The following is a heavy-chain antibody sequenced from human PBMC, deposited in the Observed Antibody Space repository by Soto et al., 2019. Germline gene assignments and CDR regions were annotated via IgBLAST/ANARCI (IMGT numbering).Heavy chain of an antibody. V-gene: IGHV4-30-4*01. J-gene: IGHJ3*02. CDR1: GGSISSGEYY. CDR3: ARQGLRFLQWLLYPNAFDI. D-gene: IGHD3-3*01. Sequence: SETLSLTCTVSGGSISSGEYYWSRIRQPPGKGLEWIGYIYYSGSTYYNPSLKSRVTISVDTSKNQFSLKLSSVTAADTAVYYCARQGLRFLQWLLYPNAFDIWGQGTMVTVSS. CDR2: IYYSGST.